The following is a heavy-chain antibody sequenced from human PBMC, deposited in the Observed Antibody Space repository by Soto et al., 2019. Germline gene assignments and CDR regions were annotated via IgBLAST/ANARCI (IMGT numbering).Heavy chain of an antibody. CDR1: GFTFSSYW. J-gene: IGHJ6*03. V-gene: IGHV3-74*01. Sequence: EVQLVESGGGLVQPGGSLRLSCAASGFTFSSYWMHWVRQAPGEGLIWVSRINGDGSRTTYGDSVKGQFTISRDNARNTVYLQMNGLSAEDTAIYYCARIGTGYYYMDVWGKGTTVTVSS. D-gene: IGHD1-1*01. CDR2: INGDGSRT. CDR3: ARIGTGYYYMDV.